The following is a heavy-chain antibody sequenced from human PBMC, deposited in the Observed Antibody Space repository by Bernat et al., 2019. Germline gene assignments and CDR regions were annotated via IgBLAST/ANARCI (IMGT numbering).Heavy chain of an antibody. Sequence: QVQLVQSGAEVKKPGSSVKVSCKASGGTFSSYAISWVRQAPGQGLEWMGRIIPILGIANYAQKFQGRVTITADKSTSTAYMELSSLRSEDTAVYYCARDRRAGASLAYYFDYWGQGTLVTVSS. CDR1: GGTFSSYA. CDR2: IIPILGIA. CDR3: ARDRRAGASLAYYFDY. D-gene: IGHD6-13*01. J-gene: IGHJ4*02. V-gene: IGHV1-69*04.